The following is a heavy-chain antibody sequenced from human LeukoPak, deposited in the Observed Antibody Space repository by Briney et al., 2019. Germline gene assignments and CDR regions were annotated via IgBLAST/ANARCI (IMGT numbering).Heavy chain of an antibody. Sequence: SETLSLTCAVYGGSFSGYYWSWIRQPPGKGLEWIGEINHSGSTNYNPSLKSRVTISVDTSKNQFSLKLSSVTAADTAVYYCARGYYDSSGYYYPDNRNYFDYWGQGTLVTVSS. V-gene: IGHV4-34*01. CDR3: ARGYYDSSGYYYPDNRNYFDY. CDR2: INHSGST. D-gene: IGHD3-22*01. J-gene: IGHJ4*02. CDR1: GGSFSGYY.